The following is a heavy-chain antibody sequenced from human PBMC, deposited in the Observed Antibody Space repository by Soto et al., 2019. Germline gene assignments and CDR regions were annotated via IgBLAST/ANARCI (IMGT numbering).Heavy chain of an antibody. Sequence: QVQLVQSGAEVKKPGSSVKVSCKASGGTFSSYSINWVRQAPGQGLEWMGRITPILGIANYAQKFQGRVTITAYKATSTAYMELSSLRSEDTAVYYCTREPNVDYTGYCGQGTLVTVSS. CDR1: GGTFSSYS. CDR2: ITPILGIA. J-gene: IGHJ4*02. V-gene: IGHV1-69*08. D-gene: IGHD3-16*01. CDR3: TREPNVDYTGY.